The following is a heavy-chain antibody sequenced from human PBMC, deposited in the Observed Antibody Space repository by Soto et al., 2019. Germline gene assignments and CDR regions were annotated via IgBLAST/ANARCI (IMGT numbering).Heavy chain of an antibody. CDR1: GGTFSTSA. D-gene: IGHD3-3*02. Sequence: QVQVVQSGAEVKKPGSSVKVSCKTSGGTFSTSAISWVRQAPGQGLEWMGEIMPIFRTADYAQRFQGRVTITADESASPAYLELRSLTSEDTAIYYCARDKDRAQLGGNYYYIMDVWGQGTTVTVTS. J-gene: IGHJ6*02. CDR3: ARDKDRAQLGGNYYYIMDV. V-gene: IGHV1-69*12. CDR2: IMPIFRTA.